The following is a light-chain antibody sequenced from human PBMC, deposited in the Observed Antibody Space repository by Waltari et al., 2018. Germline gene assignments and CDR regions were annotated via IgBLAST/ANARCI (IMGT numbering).Light chain of an antibody. CDR1: ALPKQF. J-gene: IGLJ2*01. CDR3: QSAHSNGSDVV. CDR2: TDS. Sequence: SYELTQPPSVSVSPGQTARITCSGAALPKQFGYWYQQKSGRAPWLMIYTDSGRPSGIPERFSGSSSGTTVTLTISAVQPEDEADYYCQSAHSNGSDVVFGGGTKLTVL. V-gene: IGLV3-25*03.